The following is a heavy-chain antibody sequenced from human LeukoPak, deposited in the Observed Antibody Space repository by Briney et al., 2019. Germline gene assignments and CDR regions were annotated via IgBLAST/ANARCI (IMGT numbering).Heavy chain of an antibody. V-gene: IGHV3-21*01. CDR2: ISGSGTNT. CDR3: ARGTASSGYYLDY. Sequence: GGSLRLSCAASGFTFNIYDMTWVRQAPGKGLEWVSTISGSGTNTYHADSVKGRFTISRDNAKNSLYLQMNSLRAEDTAVYYCARGTASSGYYLDYWGQGTLVTVSS. J-gene: IGHJ4*02. D-gene: IGHD3-22*01. CDR1: GFTFNIYD.